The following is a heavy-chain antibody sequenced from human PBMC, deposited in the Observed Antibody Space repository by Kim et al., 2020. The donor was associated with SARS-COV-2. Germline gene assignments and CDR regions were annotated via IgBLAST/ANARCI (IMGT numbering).Heavy chain of an antibody. CDR3: AKDLHNPGVRFLEWTYYYYYGMDV. CDR2: ISGSGGST. Sequence: GGSLRLSCAASGFTFSSYAMSWVRQAPGKGLEWVSAISGSGGSTYYADSVKGRFTISRDNSKNTLYLQMNSLRAEDTAVYYCAKDLHNPGVRFLEWTYYYYYGMDVWGQGTTVTVSS. CDR1: GFTFSSYA. D-gene: IGHD3-3*01. V-gene: IGHV3-23*01. J-gene: IGHJ6*02.